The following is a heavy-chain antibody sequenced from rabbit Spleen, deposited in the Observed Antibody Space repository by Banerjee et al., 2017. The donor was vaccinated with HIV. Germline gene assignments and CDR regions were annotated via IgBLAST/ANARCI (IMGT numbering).Heavy chain of an antibody. CDR3: ARDAGTYDYIDVYFNL. CDR2: IYAGSSGNT. D-gene: IGHD4-2*01. J-gene: IGHJ4*01. CDR1: GFSFNSGYD. V-gene: IGHV1S40*01. Sequence: QSLEESGGGLVKPGASLTLTCKASGFSFNSGYDMCWVRQAPGKGLEWIACIYAGSSGNTYSATWAKGRFTISKTSSTTVTLQMTSLTAADTATYFCARDAGTYDYIDVYFNLWGPGTLVTVS.